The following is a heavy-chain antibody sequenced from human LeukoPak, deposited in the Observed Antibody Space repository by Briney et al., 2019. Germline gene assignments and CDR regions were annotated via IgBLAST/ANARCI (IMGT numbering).Heavy chain of an antibody. V-gene: IGHV4-34*01. Sequence: SETLSLTCAVYGGSFSGYYWSWIRQPPGKGLEWIGEINHSGSTSYNPSLKSRVTISVDTSKNQFSLKLSSVTAADTAVYYCARRPGYCSGGSCYPFDYWGQGTLVTVSS. CDR3: ARRPGYCSGGSCYPFDY. CDR2: INHSGST. CDR1: GGSFSGYY. D-gene: IGHD2-15*01. J-gene: IGHJ4*02.